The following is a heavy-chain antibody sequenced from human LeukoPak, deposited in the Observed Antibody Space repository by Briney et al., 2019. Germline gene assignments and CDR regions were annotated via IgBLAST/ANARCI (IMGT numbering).Heavy chain of an antibody. J-gene: IGHJ4*02. CDR2: ISSDGNNT. V-gene: IGHV3-74*03. D-gene: IGHD6-6*01. CDR3: ARDQRVTGRPDIDY. Sequence: GGPLRLSCAASGFTFRNHWMHWVRQTPGKGLVWVSRISSDGNNTTYADSVKGRFTTSRDNAKNTLYLQMNNLRAEDTAMYYCARDQRVTGRPDIDYWGQGTLVSVSS. CDR1: GFTFRNHW.